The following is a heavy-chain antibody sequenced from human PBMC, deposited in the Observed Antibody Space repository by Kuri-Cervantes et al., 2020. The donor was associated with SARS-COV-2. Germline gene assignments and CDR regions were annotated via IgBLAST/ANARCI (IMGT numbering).Heavy chain of an antibody. CDR2: IRSSGSAI. Sequence: SCAAAEFTFSSYEMYWVHQPPGKGLEWVSYIRSSGSAIYYADSVKGRFTISRANAKNSLYLQMNSLRDEDTAVYYCARESRDAYNLGSFDLWGRGTLVTVSS. D-gene: IGHD5-24*01. V-gene: IGHV3-48*03. CDR3: ARESRDAYNLGSFDL. CDR1: EFTFSSYE. J-gene: IGHJ2*01.